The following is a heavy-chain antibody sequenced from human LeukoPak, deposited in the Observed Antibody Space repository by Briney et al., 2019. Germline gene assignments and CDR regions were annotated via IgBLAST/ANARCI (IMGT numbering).Heavy chain of an antibody. CDR1: GFTFNTHS. J-gene: IGHJ4*02. Sequence: PGGSLRLSCVASGFTFNTHSMNWVRQAPGKGLEWVSSISSSSAYIYYADSVKGRFTISRDNAKNSVYLQMNSLRGEDTAVHYCARDYAGFCSGATCHFDSWGQGTLVTVSS. CDR3: ARDYAGFCSGATCHFDS. D-gene: IGHD2-2*03. V-gene: IGHV3-21*01. CDR2: ISSSSAYI.